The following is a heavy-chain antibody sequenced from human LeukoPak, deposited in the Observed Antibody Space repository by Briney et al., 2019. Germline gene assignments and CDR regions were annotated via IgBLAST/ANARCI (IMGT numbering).Heavy chain of an antibody. D-gene: IGHD3-22*01. Sequence: SETLSLTCTVSGGSISSYYWSWIRQPPGKGLEWIGYIYYSGSTNYNPSLKSRVTISVDTSKNQFSLKLSSVTAADTAVYYCARADDSSGYYLDDAFDIWGQGTMVTVSS. CDR1: GGSISSYY. J-gene: IGHJ3*02. CDR3: ARADDSSGYYLDDAFDI. CDR2: IYYSGST. V-gene: IGHV4-59*01.